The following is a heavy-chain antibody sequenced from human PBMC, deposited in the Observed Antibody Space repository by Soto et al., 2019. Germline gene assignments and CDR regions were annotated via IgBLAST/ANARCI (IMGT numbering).Heavy chain of an antibody. CDR2: MNSGGGSI. J-gene: IGHJ4*02. CDR3: VRENYGVAFDF. V-gene: IGHV3-48*03. Sequence: GGSLRLSCAASGFSVSDYEMNWVRQAPGKGLEWVSYMNSGGGSIKYADSVKGRFTISRDNARNSLYLQMNSLRDEDTAVYYCVRENYGVAFDFWGQGTLVTVSS. D-gene: IGHD4-17*01. CDR1: GFSVSDYE.